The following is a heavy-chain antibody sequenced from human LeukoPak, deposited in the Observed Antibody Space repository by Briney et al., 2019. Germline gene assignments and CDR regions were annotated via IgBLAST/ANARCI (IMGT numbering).Heavy chain of an antibody. CDR3: VRGGSSSWYAYHDY. V-gene: IGHV3-21*01. Sequence: PGGSLRLSCAASGFTFSSYSMNWVRQAPGKGLEWVSSISSSSYIYYADSVKGRFTISRDNAKNSLYLQMNSLRAEDTAVYYCVRGGSSSWYAYHDYWGQGTLVTVSS. CDR2: ISSSSYI. D-gene: IGHD6-13*01. CDR1: GFTFSSYS. J-gene: IGHJ4*02.